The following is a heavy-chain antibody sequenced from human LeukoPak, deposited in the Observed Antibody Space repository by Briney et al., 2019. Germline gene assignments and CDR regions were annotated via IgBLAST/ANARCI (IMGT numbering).Heavy chain of an antibody. CDR1: GFTFSSYE. D-gene: IGHD4-23*01. CDR2: ISSSGNNI. CDR3: AKDRALHSTVVTTYAEYFHH. Sequence: PGGSLRLSCAASGFTFSSYEMNWVRQAPGKGLEWVSYISSSGNNIYYADSVKGRFTISRDNAKNSLYLQMNSLRAEDTAVYYCAKDRALHSTVVTTYAEYFHHWGRGTLVTVSS. V-gene: IGHV3-48*03. J-gene: IGHJ1*01.